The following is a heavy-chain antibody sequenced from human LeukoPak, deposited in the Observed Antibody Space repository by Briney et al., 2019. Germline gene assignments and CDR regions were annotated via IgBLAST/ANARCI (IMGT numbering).Heavy chain of an antibody. Sequence: GGSLRLSCAASGFTFSSYAMSWVRQAPGKGLEWVSAISGSGGSTYYADSVKGRFTISRDNSKNTLYLQMNSLRAEDTAVYYCAKDGLGGGYYFDAFDIWGQGTMVTVSS. D-gene: IGHD3-22*01. J-gene: IGHJ3*02. CDR2: ISGSGGST. CDR1: GFTFSSYA. CDR3: AKDGLGGGYYFDAFDI. V-gene: IGHV3-23*01.